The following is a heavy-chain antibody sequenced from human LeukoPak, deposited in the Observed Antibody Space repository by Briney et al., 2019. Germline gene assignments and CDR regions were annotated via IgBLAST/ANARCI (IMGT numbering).Heavy chain of an antibody. Sequence: GGSLRLSCAASGFTFSSYSMNWVRQAPGKGLEWVSSISSSSSYIYYADSVRGRFTISRDNAKNSLYLQMNSLRAEDTAVYYCARGSGATYSSSWYLDYWGQGTLVTASS. D-gene: IGHD6-13*01. CDR1: GFTFSSYS. V-gene: IGHV3-21*01. CDR2: ISSSSSYI. CDR3: ARGSGATYSSSWYLDY. J-gene: IGHJ4*02.